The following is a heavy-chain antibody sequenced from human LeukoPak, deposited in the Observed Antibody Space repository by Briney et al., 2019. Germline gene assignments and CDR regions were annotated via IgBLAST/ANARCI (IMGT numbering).Heavy chain of an antibody. J-gene: IGHJ4*02. D-gene: IGHD4-17*01. Sequence: KPSETLSLTCTVSGGSISSYYWSWIRQPPGKGLEWIGYIYYSGSTNYNPSLKSRVTISVDTSKNQFSLKLSSVTAADTAVYYCARTTVTTPLDFDYWGQGTLVTVSS. CDR3: ARTTVTTPLDFDY. CDR2: IYYSGST. V-gene: IGHV4-59*01. CDR1: GGSISSYY.